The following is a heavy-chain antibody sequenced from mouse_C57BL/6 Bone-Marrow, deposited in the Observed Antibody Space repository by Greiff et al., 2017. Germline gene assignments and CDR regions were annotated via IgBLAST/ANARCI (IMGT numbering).Heavy chain of an antibody. CDR1: GYAFTNYL. CDR3: ARRERSGYEGY. CDR2: INPGRGGT. J-gene: IGHJ2*01. V-gene: IGHV1-54*01. D-gene: IGHD3-2*02. Sequence: QVQLQQSGAELVRPGTSVKVSCKASGYAFTNYLIEWVKQRPGQGLEWIGVINPGRGGTNYTEKFKGKATMTADKSSSTAYMQLSSLTSEDSAVYYCARRERSGYEGYWGQGTTLTVSS.